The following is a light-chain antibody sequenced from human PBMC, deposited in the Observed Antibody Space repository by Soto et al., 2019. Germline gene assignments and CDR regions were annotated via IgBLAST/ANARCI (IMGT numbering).Light chain of an antibody. CDR3: QQYNNWPPIT. CDR1: QSVSIN. J-gene: IGKJ5*01. V-gene: IGKV3D-15*01. CDR2: GAS. Sequence: EIVLTQSPGTLSLSPGERATLSCRASQSVSINLAWYQQKPGQAPRLLIYGASTRATGIPGRFSGSGSGTEFTLTISSLQSADFAVYYCQQYNNWPPITFGQGTRLESK.